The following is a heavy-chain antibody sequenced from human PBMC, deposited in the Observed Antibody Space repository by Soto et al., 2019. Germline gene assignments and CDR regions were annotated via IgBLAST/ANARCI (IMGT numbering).Heavy chain of an antibody. D-gene: IGHD3-10*01. Sequence: QFQLVQSGAEVKKPGSSVKVSCKSSGGTFSSYAINRVRQAPGQGLEWMAGIIPIFRTPKYAQKFQGRVTIIADESTITAYLELTSLRSEDTAIYYCARAYGSHFYCYGMAVWGQGTTVTVSS. J-gene: IGHJ6*02. V-gene: IGHV1-69*12. CDR2: IIPIFRTP. CDR1: GGTFSSYA. CDR3: ARAYGSHFYCYGMAV.